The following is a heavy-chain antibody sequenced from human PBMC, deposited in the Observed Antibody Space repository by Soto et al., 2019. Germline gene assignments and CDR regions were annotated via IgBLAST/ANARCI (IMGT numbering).Heavy chain of an antibody. V-gene: IGHV3-9*01. D-gene: IGHD5-18*01. CDR3: AKDAIPVLLGYTYGAGGMDV. J-gene: IGHJ6*04. CDR2: ISWNSGDI. Sequence: EVQLVESGGDLVQPGRSLRLSCAASGFTVDDYAMQWFRLAPGKGLEWGSGISWNSGDIYYADSVKGRFTISRDNAKNSLDLQMNSLRPDDPPMYYGAKDAIPVLLGYTYGAGGMDVWGLGPKVTVSS. CDR1: GFTVDDYA.